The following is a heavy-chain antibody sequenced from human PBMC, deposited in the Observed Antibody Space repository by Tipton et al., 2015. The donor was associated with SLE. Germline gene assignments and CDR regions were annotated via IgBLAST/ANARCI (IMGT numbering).Heavy chain of an antibody. Sequence: TLSLTCTVYGGSFSGKYWIWIRQPPGKGLEWIGEVNHSGGTNYNPSLKSRVTVSVDTSKNQFSLRLTSVTAADTAVYYCARLQYIFAGMDVWGKGTTVIVSS. D-gene: IGHD3-3*01. V-gene: IGHV4-34*01. J-gene: IGHJ6*04. CDR2: VNHSGGT. CDR1: GGSFSGKY. CDR3: ARLQYIFAGMDV.